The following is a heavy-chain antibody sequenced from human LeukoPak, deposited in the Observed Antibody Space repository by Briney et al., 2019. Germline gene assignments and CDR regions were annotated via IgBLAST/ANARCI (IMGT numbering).Heavy chain of an antibody. CDR1: GFTFSSYW. Sequence: TGQSLRLSCAASGFTFSSYWMHWVRQAPGKGLVWASRINSDGSSTSYADSVKGRFTISRDNAKHTLYLQMNSLRAEATAVYYCARSGGVLRYFAWLFPPGYWGQGTLVTVSS. D-gene: IGHD3-9*01. V-gene: IGHV3-74*01. CDR3: ARSGGVLRYFAWLFPPGY. J-gene: IGHJ4*02. CDR2: INSDGSST.